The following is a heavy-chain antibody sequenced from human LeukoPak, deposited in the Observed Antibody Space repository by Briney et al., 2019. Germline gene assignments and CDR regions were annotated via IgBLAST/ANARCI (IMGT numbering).Heavy chain of an antibody. V-gene: IGHV1-46*01. CDR1: GYTFTSYY. CDR2: INPSGGST. D-gene: IGHD2-2*01. J-gene: IGHJ6*02. CDR3: ARESCSSTSCYPWYYYYGMDV. Sequence: ASVKVSCKASGYTFTSYYMHWVRQAPGQGLEWMGIINPSGGSTSYAQKFQGRVTMTRDTSTSTVYMELSSLRSEDTAVYYCARESCSSTSCYPWYYYYGMDVWGQGTTVTVS.